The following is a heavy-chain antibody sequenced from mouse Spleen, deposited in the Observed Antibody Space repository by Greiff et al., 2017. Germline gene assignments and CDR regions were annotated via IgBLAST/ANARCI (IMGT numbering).Heavy chain of an antibody. D-gene: IGHD1-1*02. CDR2: IWSDGST. V-gene: IGHV2-6-1*01. J-gene: IGHJ4*01. Sequence: VQVVESGPGLVAPSQSLSITCTVSGFSLTSYGVHWVRQPPGKGLEWLVVIWSDGSTTYNSALKSRLSISKDNSKSQVFLKMNSLQTDDTAMYYCARHGPYGYDAMDYWGQGTSVTVSS. CDR1: GFSLTSYG. CDR3: ARHGPYGYDAMDY.